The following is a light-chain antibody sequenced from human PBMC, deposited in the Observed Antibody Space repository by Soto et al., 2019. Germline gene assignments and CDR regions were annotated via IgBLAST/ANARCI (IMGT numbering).Light chain of an antibody. V-gene: IGLV2-11*01. CDR1: ISDVGGYNY. CDR3: CSYAGRYTYI. Sequence: QSALTQPRSVSGSPGQSVTISCAGTISDVGGYNYVSWYQQHPGKAPKLMIYDVSKRPSGVPDRFSGSKSGNTASLTISGLQAEDEADYYCCSYAGRYTYIFGTGTKV. J-gene: IGLJ1*01. CDR2: DVS.